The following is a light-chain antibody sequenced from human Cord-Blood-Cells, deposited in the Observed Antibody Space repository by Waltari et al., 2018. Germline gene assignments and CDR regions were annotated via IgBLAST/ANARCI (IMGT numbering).Light chain of an antibody. V-gene: IGLV4-69*01. CDR1: SGHISHA. CDR2: LNSDGSH. CDR3: QTWGTGIRV. J-gene: IGLJ3*02. Sequence: QLVLTQSPSASASPGASVKLTCTPRSGHISHAIAWPPQQPEKGPRYLMKLNSDGSHSKGDGIPDRFSGSSSGAERYLTISSLQSEDEADYYCQTWGTGIRVFGGGTKLTVL.